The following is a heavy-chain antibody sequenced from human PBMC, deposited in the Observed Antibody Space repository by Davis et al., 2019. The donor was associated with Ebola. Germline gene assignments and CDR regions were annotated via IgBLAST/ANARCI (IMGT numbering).Heavy chain of an antibody. CDR1: GGTFSSYA. Sequence: SVKVSCKASGGTFSSYAISWVRQAPGQGLEWMGGIIPILGIANYAQKLQGRVTMTTDTSTSTAYMELRSLRSDDTAVYYCARSNYATPPDYWGQGTLVTVSS. D-gene: IGHD2-2*01. V-gene: IGHV1-69*10. J-gene: IGHJ4*02. CDR3: ARSNYATPPDY. CDR2: IIPILGIA.